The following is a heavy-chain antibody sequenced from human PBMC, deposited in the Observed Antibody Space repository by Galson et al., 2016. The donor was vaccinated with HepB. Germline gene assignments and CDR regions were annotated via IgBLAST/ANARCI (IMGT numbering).Heavy chain of an antibody. CDR3: ASPLGRSQNPSGSLHYYAVDV. CDR1: GSTFITYA. J-gene: IGHJ6*01. D-gene: IGHD3-10*01. Sequence: SLRLSCAASGSTFITYAMSWVRQAPGKGLEWVSGITGSGDNTYYADSVEGRFTISKDNSKNTLYLQMNSLRAEDTAVYYCASPLGRSQNPSGSLHYYAVDVWGKGPRSPSPQ. CDR2: ITGSGDNT. V-gene: IGHV3-23*01.